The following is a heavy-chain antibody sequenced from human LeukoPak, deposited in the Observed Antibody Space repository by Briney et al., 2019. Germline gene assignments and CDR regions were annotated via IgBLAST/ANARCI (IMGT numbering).Heavy chain of an antibody. CDR1: GFTFSDYY. V-gene: IGHV3-33*08. J-gene: IGHJ4*02. Sequence: GGSLRLSCAASGFTFSDYYMSWIRQAPGKGLEWVAVIWYDGSNKYYADSVKGRFTISRDNSKNTLYLQMNSLRAEDTAVYYCARDGGYSGGYFDYWGQGTLVTVSS. D-gene: IGHD3-10*01. CDR3: ARDGGYSGGYFDY. CDR2: IWYDGSNK.